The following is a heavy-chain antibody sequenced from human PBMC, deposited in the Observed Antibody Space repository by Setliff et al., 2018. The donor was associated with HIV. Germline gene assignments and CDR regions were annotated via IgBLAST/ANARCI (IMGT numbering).Heavy chain of an antibody. Sequence: GESLKISCAASGFTFSSYSMNWVCQAPGKGLEWVSSISSSSSYIHYADSVKGRFTISRDNAKNSLYVQMNSLRAEDTAVYYCARDFKGTRIWFGELDAFDIWGQGTVVTVSS. D-gene: IGHD3-10*01. J-gene: IGHJ3*02. CDR2: ISSSSSYI. V-gene: IGHV3-21*01. CDR3: ARDFKGTRIWFGELDAFDI. CDR1: GFTFSSYS.